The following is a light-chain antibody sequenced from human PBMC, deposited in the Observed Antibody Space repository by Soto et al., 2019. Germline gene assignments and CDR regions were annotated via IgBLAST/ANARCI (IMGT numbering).Light chain of an antibody. CDR1: SSDVGGYNY. J-gene: IGLJ1*01. V-gene: IGLV2-14*03. CDR3: GSYTISTFYV. CDR2: DVS. Sequence: QSALTQPASVSGSPGQSITISCTGTSSDVGGYNYVSWYQHHPGKAPKLMIYDVSYRPSGVSNRFSGSKSGNTASLTISGLQAEDEADYYCGSYTISTFYVFGTGTKVTVL.